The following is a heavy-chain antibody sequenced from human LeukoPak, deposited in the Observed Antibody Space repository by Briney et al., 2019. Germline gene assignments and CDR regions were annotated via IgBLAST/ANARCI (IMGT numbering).Heavy chain of an antibody. CDR2: ISGSGSSI. J-gene: IGHJ4*02. CDR3: ARGTGEIDY. D-gene: IGHD7-27*01. Sequence: PGGSLRLSRAASGFTFSAYYMSWIRQAPGKGLEWVSHISGSGSSIYYPDSVKGRFTISRDNAKNSLYLQMNSLRADDMAVYYCARGTGEIDYWGQGTLVTVSS. CDR1: GFTFSAYY. V-gene: IGHV3-11*04.